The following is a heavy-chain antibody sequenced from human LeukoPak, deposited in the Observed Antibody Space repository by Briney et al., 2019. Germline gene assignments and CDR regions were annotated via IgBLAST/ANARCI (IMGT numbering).Heavy chain of an antibody. D-gene: IGHD2-15*01. CDR1: GFTFSSYA. CDR3: AKNLYCGGGSCYPSALGMDV. CDR2: ISGNGNRT. Sequence: PGGSLRLSCAASGFTFSSYAMSWVRQAPGKGLEWVSSISGNGNRTYCADSVKGRFTISRDNSKNTLFLQMNSLRAEDTAVYYCAKNLYCGGGSCYPSALGMDVWGQGTTVTVSS. V-gene: IGHV3-23*01. J-gene: IGHJ6*02.